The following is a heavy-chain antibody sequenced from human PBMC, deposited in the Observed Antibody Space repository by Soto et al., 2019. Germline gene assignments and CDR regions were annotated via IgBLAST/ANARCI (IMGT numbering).Heavy chain of an antibody. CDR1: RFSLSNTRMG. CDR2: IFSNDEK. V-gene: IGHV2-26*01. J-gene: IGHJ4*02. Sequence: QVTLKESGPVLVKPTETLTLTCTVSRFSLSNTRMGVSWIRQPPGKALEWLAHIFSNDEKSYSTSLKSRLTIPKDTSKSQVVLTMTNMDPVDTATYYCALSYCTNGVCYLDYWGQGTLVTVSS. D-gene: IGHD2-8*01. CDR3: ALSYCTNGVCYLDY.